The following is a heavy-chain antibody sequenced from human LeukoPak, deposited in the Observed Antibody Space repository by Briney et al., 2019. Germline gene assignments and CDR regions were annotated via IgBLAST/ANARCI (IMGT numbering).Heavy chain of an antibody. J-gene: IGHJ3*02. CDR1: GFTFSDYY. D-gene: IGHD2-15*01. CDR2: ISSSGSTI. Sequence: GGSLRLSCAASGFTFSDYYMSWIRQAPGKGLEWVSYISSSGSTINYADSVKGRFTISRDNAKNSLYLQMNSLRAEDTAVYYCARRSRVLTDAFDIWGQGTMVTVSS. CDR3: ARRSRVLTDAFDI. V-gene: IGHV3-11*04.